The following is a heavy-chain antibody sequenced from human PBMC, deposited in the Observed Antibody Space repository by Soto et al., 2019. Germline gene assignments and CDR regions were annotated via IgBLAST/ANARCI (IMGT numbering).Heavy chain of an antibody. CDR2: IIYNSFST. J-gene: IGHJ4*02. Sequence: GGSLRLSCAASGFNFGNYAMTWVRQTPGGGPEWISTIIYNSFSTYYSASVLGRFTSFRDNSKNTLFLQMDNLRPDDTAVYYCTKLYKNAWPIDYWGQGVLVTVSS. CDR1: GFNFGNYA. D-gene: IGHD3-16*02. V-gene: IGHV3-23*01. CDR3: TKLYKNAWPIDY.